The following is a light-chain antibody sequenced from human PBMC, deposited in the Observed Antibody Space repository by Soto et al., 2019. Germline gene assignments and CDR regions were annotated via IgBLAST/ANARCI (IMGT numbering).Light chain of an antibody. CDR3: QQFSSPPFFP. V-gene: IGKV1-39*01. CDR1: QSISNY. J-gene: IGKJ2*01. CDR2: AAS. Sequence: DIQMTQSPYSLSASVGDSVTITCRASQSISNYLNWYQQKPGKAPRLLIHAASSLQSGVPSRFSGSGSGTDFTLTISCLQSEDVAIYYCQQFSSPPFFPFGQGTKVDIK.